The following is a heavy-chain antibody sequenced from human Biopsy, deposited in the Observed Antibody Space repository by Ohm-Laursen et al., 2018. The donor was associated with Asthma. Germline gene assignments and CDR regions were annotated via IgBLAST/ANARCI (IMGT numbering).Heavy chain of an antibody. CDR2: IKSKTDGGTI. Sequence: SLRLSCTASGFTFSNAWMSWVRQAPGKGLEWVGRIKSKTDGGTIDYAAPVKGRFTISRDDSKNTLYLQMNSLKTEDTAVYYCTTRPRAANQLDPWGQGTLVTVSS. D-gene: IGHD2-15*01. J-gene: IGHJ5*02. V-gene: IGHV3-15*01. CDR1: GFTFSNAW. CDR3: TTRPRAANQLDP.